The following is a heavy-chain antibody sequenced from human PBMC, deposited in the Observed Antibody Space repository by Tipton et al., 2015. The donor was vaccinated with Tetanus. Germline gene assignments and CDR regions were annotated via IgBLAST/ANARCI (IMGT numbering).Heavy chain of an antibody. CDR2: INSDGSAR. CDR1: GFTLSRYW. V-gene: IGHV3-74*01. Sequence: GSLRLSCEGSGFTLSRYWMHWVRQAPGTGLVWAARINSDGSARSYADSVKGRFTISRDTAKDTLHLQMNSLRVEDTAVYYCVREDIVSRIYAVFDHWGQGSLVTVSS. J-gene: IGHJ4*02. CDR3: VREDIVSRIYAVFDH. D-gene: IGHD2-2*01.